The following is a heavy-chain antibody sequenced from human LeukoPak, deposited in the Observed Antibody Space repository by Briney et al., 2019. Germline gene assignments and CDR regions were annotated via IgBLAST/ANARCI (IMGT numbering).Heavy chain of an antibody. CDR2: IYYSGST. D-gene: IGHD4-11*01. Sequence: PSETLSLTCTVSGGSVSSGSYYWSWIRQPPGKGLEWIGYIYYSGSTNYNPSLKSRVTISVDTSKNQFSLKLSSVTAADTAVYYCARLSDYSNAPSGMDVWGQGTTATVSS. V-gene: IGHV4-61*01. CDR3: ARLSDYSNAPSGMDV. J-gene: IGHJ6*02. CDR1: GGSVSSGSYY.